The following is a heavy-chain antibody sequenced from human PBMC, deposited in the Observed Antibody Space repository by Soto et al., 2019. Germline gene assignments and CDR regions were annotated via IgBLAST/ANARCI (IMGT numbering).Heavy chain of an antibody. CDR2: IWYDGSNK. CDR3: ARGLEYYYDSSGYYDGAFDI. Sequence: VQLVESGGGVVQPGRSLRLSCAASGFTFSSYGMHWVRQAPGKGLEWVAVIWYDGSNKYYADSVKGRFTISRDNSKNTLYLQMNSLRAEDTAVYYCARGLEYYYDSSGYYDGAFDIWGQGTMVTVSS. CDR1: GFTFSSYG. V-gene: IGHV3-33*01. D-gene: IGHD3-22*01. J-gene: IGHJ3*02.